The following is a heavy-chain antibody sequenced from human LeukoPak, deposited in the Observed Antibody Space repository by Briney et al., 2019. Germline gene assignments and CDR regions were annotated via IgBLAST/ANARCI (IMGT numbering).Heavy chain of an antibody. Sequence: RIIPILGIANYAQKFQGRVTITADKSTSTAYMELSSLRSEDTAVYYCARGTWLVNYFDYWGQGTLVTVSS. J-gene: IGHJ4*02. D-gene: IGHD6-19*01. V-gene: IGHV1-69*04. CDR2: IIPILGIA. CDR3: ARGTWLVNYFDY.